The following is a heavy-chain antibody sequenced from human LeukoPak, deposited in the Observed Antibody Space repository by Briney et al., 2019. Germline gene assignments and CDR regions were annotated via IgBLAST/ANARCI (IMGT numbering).Heavy chain of an antibody. Sequence: GGSLRLSCAASGFTFSSYGMHWVRQAPGKGLEWVAVISYDGSNKYYADSVKGRFTISRDNSKNTLYLQMNSLRAEDTAVYYCARATVRLLLSYWGQGTLVTVSS. D-gene: IGHD3-22*01. V-gene: IGHV3-30*03. CDR3: ARATVRLLLSY. J-gene: IGHJ4*02. CDR1: GFTFSSYG. CDR2: ISYDGSNK.